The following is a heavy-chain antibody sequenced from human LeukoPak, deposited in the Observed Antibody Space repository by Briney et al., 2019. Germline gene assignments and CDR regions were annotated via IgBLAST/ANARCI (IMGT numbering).Heavy chain of an antibody. D-gene: IGHD2-15*01. CDR1: EFTFRSHA. CDR2: ISDTGDT. Sequence: GGSLRLSCATSEFTFRSHAMNWVRQAPGKGLDWVSSISDTGDTYYADSVKGRFTISRDNAKNSLYLQMNSLRAEDTAVYYCARGVTSGYCSGGSCYPYYFDYWGQGTLVTVSS. CDR3: ARGVTSGYCSGGSCYPYYFDY. V-gene: IGHV3-21*04. J-gene: IGHJ4*02.